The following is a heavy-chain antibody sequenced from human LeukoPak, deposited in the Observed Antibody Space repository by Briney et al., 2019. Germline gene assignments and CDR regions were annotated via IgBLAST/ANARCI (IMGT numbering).Heavy chain of an antibody. CDR3: ARAWTGYSYGDY. Sequence: PGGSLRLSCAASRFTFSSYGMHWVRQAPGKGLEWVSAISGSGGSTYYADSVKGRFTISRDNSKNTLYLQMNSLRAEDTAVYYCARAWTGYSYGDYWGQGTLVTVSS. D-gene: IGHD5-18*01. J-gene: IGHJ4*02. CDR1: RFTFSSYG. CDR2: ISGSGGST. V-gene: IGHV3-23*01.